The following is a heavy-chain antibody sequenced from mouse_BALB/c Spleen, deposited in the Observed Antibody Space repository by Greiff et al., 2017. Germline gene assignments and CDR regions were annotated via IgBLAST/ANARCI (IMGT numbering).Heavy chain of an antibody. CDR3: ARGGYDGSWFAY. CDR1: GYTFTSYN. CDR2: IYPGNGDT. V-gene: IGHV1-12*01. J-gene: IGHJ3*01. Sequence: QVQLQQPGAELVKPGASVKMSCKASGYTFTSYNMHWVKQTPGQGLEWIGAIYPGNGDTSYNQKFKGKATLTADKSSSTAYMQLSSLTSEDSAVYYCARGGYDGSWFAYWGQGTLVTVSA. D-gene: IGHD2-14*01.